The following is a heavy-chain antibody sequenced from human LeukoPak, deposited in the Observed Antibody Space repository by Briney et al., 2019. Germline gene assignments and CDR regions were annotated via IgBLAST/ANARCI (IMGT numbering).Heavy chain of an antibody. CDR1: GFTVTTNY. D-gene: IGHD6-13*01. J-gene: IGHJ4*02. CDR3: ARRYSDAQRGY. Sequence: GGSLRLSCAASGFTVTTNYMSWVRQAPGKGLEGVSYTSGTGGTIHYADSVKGRFTISRDNAKNSLHLQMDSLRDEDTAVYYYARRYSDAQRGYWGQGTLVTVFS. V-gene: IGHV3-48*02. CDR2: TSGTGGTI.